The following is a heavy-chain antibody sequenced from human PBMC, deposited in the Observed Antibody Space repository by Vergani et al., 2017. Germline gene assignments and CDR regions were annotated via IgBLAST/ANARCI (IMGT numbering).Heavy chain of an antibody. CDR3: ARSSGYYSYYFDF. Sequence: QGQLAQSGAEVKKPGSSVKVSCKASGGTFSSNSISWVRKAPGQGLEWMGRIIPIFGTTSYAHKFQGRVTILADESPSTAYMELSSLRSEDTAVYYCARSSGYYSYYFDFWCQGTLVTVSS. J-gene: IGHJ4*02. CDR1: GGTFSSNS. CDR2: IIPIFGTT. V-gene: IGHV1-69*13. D-gene: IGHD3-22*01.